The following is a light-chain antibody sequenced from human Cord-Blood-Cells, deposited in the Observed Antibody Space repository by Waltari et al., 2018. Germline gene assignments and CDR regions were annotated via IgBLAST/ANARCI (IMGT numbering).Light chain of an antibody. V-gene: IGKV1-9*01. CDR1: QGISSY. Sequence: ITCRASQGISSYLAWYQQKPGKAPKLLIYAASTLQSGVPSRFSGSGSGTDFTLTISSLQPEDFATYYCQQLNSYPMYTFGQGTKLGIK. J-gene: IGKJ2*01. CDR2: AAS. CDR3: QQLNSYPMYT.